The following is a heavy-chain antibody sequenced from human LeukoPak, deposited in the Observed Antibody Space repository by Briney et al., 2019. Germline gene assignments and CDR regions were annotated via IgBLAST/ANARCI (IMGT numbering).Heavy chain of an antibody. J-gene: IGHJ4*02. Sequence: GRPLRLSCAASGFTFSKYWMLWARQAPGKGLGSVSRINTDGTVTTYADSAKGRFTVSRDNADNTMYLQMNSVRDEDTAVYYCASKQWLAPPPDSWGQGTRVSVSS. CDR3: ASKQWLAPPPDS. CDR2: INTDGTVT. V-gene: IGHV3-74*01. D-gene: IGHD6-19*01. CDR1: GFTFSKYW.